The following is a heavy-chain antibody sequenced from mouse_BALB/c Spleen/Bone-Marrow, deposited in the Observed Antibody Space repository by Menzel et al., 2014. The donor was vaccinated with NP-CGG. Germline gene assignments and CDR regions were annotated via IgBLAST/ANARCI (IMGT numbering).Heavy chain of an antibody. V-gene: IGHV14-3*02. CDR1: GFNIKDTY. CDR3: ARSGGHYDGARFTY. J-gene: IGHJ3*01. D-gene: IGHD1-2*01. CDR2: IDPVNGNS. Sequence: VQLQQPGAELVKPGASVKLPCTVSGFNIKDTYIHWMKQRPEQGLEWIGRIDPVNGNSKFDPKFQGKATITADTSSNTAYLQLISLTSEDTAVYYCARSGGHYDGARFTYWGQGTLVTVST.